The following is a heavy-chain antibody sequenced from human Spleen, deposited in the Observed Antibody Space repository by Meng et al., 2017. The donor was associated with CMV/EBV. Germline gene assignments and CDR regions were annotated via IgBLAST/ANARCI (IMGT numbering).Heavy chain of an antibody. J-gene: IGHJ4*02. Sequence: SCKASGGNFSSHAVTWVRQAPGQGLEWMGGIIPFFGTASYAQKFQGRVTITTDESTGTAFMELSSLRSEDTALYYCARPALYRSSLDYWGQGTLVTVSS. CDR3: ARPALYRSSLDY. CDR1: GGNFSSHA. CDR2: IIPFFGTA. D-gene: IGHD3-10*01. V-gene: IGHV1-69*05.